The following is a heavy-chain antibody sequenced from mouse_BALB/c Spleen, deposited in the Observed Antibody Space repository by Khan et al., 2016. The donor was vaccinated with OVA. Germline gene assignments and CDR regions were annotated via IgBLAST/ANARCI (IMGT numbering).Heavy chain of an antibody. J-gene: IGHJ4*01. CDR1: GFSLTSYG. CDR2: IWGDGST. Sequence: VELVESGPGLVAPSQSLSITCTVSGFSLTSYGVNWVRQPPGKGLEWLGVIWGDGSTNYHSALISRLSIFKDNSKSQVFLKLTSLQTDDTATYYGAKWGDGSTYAMDYWGQGTSVTVSS. V-gene: IGHV2-3*01. D-gene: IGHD2-3*01. CDR3: AKWGDGSTYAMDY.